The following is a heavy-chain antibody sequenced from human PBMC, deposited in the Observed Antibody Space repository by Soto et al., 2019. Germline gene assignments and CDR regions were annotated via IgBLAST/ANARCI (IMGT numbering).Heavy chain of an antibody. J-gene: IGHJ5*02. V-gene: IGHV3-23*01. D-gene: IGHD2-15*01. CDR1: GFTFSSYA. Sequence: GGSLRLSCAASGFTFSSYAMSWVRQAPGKGLEWVSAISGSGGSTYYADSVKGRFTISRDNSKNTLYLQMNSLRAEDTAVYYCANPYRDVVVVVANSWFDPWGQGTLVTVSS. CDR3: ANPYRDVVVVVANSWFDP. CDR2: ISGSGGST.